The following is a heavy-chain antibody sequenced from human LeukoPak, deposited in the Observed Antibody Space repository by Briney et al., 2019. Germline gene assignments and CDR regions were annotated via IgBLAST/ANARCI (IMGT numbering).Heavy chain of an antibody. J-gene: IGHJ3*02. CDR2: IYYSGST. Sequence: PSETLSLTCTVSGGSISSYYWSWIRQPPGNGLEWIGYIYYSGSTNYNPSLKSRVTISVDTSKNQFSLKLSSVTAADTAVYYCARDKGVAASEWSYAFDIWGQGTMVTVSS. V-gene: IGHV4-59*01. CDR1: GGSISSYY. D-gene: IGHD2-15*01. CDR3: ARDKGVAASEWSYAFDI.